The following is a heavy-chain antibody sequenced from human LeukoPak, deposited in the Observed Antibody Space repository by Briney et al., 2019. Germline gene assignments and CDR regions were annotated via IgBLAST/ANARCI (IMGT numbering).Heavy chain of an antibody. CDR3: AKDSPSRTATTEVPVDY. CDR2: ISSSSSYI. J-gene: IGHJ4*02. D-gene: IGHD5-24*01. Sequence: GGSLRLSCAASGFTFSDYTMNWVRQAPGKGLEWVSSISSSSSYIYFANSVRGRFTIYRDNAKNSLYLQMNSLRAEDTAVYYCAKDSPSRTATTEVPVDYWGQGTLSPSPQ. V-gene: IGHV3-21*01. CDR1: GFTFSDYT.